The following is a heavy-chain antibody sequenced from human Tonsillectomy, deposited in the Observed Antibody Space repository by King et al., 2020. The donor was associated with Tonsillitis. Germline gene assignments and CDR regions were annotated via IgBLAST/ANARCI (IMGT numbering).Heavy chain of an antibody. J-gene: IGHJ4*02. CDR2: IHHSGST. V-gene: IGHV4-30-4*01. CDR3: ARAMIVDMAVAH. Sequence: QLQESGPGLVKPSQTLSLTCTVSGDSISSGDYYWSWIRQPPGRGLGWIGYIHHSGSTYKNPSLESRVAISLDTPKNQFSLKLISVTAADTAVYYCARAMIVDMAVAHWGQGTLVTVSS. CDR1: GDSISSGDYY. D-gene: IGHD3-22*01.